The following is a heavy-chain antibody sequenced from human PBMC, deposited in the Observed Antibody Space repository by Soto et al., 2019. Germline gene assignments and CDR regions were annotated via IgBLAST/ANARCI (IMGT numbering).Heavy chain of an antibody. J-gene: IGHJ4*02. Sequence: SETLSLTCTVSGGSISSGGYYWSWIRQHPGKGLEWIGYIYYSGSTYYNPSLKSRVTISVDTSKNQFSLKLSSVTAADTAVYYCAREDSGYDPAIDYWGQGTLVTVSS. V-gene: IGHV4-31*03. CDR3: AREDSGYDPAIDY. CDR2: IYYSGST. D-gene: IGHD5-12*01. CDR1: GGSISSGGYY.